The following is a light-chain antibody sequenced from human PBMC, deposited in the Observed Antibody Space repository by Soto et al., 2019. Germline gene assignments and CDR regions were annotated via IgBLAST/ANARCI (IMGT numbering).Light chain of an antibody. CDR3: QQYGSSLT. CDR1: KSVSNY. CDR2: GAS. V-gene: IGKV3-20*01. Sequence: EVVLTQSPGTLSLPPGERATLASRASKSVSNYLAWYQQKSGQAPRLLIYGASSRASGIPDRFSGSGSGTDFTLTISRVEPEDFAVYYCQQYGSSLTFGLGTKVDIK. J-gene: IGKJ1*01.